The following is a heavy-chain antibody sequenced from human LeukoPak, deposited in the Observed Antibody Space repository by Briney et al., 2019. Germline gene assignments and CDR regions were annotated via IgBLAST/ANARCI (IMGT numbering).Heavy chain of an antibody. D-gene: IGHD6-19*01. CDR1: GGTFSSYA. V-gene: IGHV1-69*06. CDR3: AREETVDGHDP. Sequence: SVKVSCKASGGTFSSYAISWVRQAPGQGLEWMGGIIPIFGTANYAQKFQGRVTITADKSTSTAYMEPSSLRSEDTAVYYCAREETVDGHDPWGQGTLVTVSS. CDR2: IIPIFGTA. J-gene: IGHJ5*02.